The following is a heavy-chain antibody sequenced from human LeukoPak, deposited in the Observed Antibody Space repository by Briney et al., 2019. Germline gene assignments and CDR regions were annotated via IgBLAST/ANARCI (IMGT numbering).Heavy chain of an antibody. CDR1: GFTFRNYG. J-gene: IGHJ4*02. V-gene: IGHV3-21*01. CDR3: ARDYGSGWHGFDY. D-gene: IGHD6-19*01. CDR2: ISSGSRYI. Sequence: GGSLRLSCAASGFTFRNYGLNWVRQAPGKGLEWVSSISSGSRYIYYADSVKGRFTISRDNTRKSLYLQMNSLRGEDTAVYYCARDYGSGWHGFDYWGQGTLVTVSS.